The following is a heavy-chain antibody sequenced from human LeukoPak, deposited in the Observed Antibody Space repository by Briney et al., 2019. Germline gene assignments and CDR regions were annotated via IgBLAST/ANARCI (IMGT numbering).Heavy chain of an antibody. CDR1: GFTFSGYW. J-gene: IGHJ4*02. CDR3: ARAAPYDCSSTSCTLWDY. D-gene: IGHD2-2*01. V-gene: IGHV3-7*01. CDR2: INQDGSEK. Sequence: GGSLRLSCAASGFTFSGYWMTWVRQPPGKGLEWVANINQDGSEKYYVDSVKGRFTISRDNAKNSLDLLMNTLRAEDTAVYYCARAAPYDCSSTSCTLWDYWGQGTLVTVSS.